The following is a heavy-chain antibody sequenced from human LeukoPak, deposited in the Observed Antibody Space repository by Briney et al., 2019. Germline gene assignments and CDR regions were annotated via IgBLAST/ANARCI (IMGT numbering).Heavy chain of an antibody. CDR3: AKDVGYSSSWYYFDY. D-gene: IGHD6-13*01. J-gene: IGHJ4*02. V-gene: IGHV3-23*01. CDR1: GFTFSSYA. CDR2: ISGSGGST. Sequence: PGGSLRLSCAASGFTFSSYAMSWVRQAPGKGLEWVSAISGSGGSTYYADSVKGRFTISRDNSKNTLYLQMNSLRAEDTAVYYCAKDVGYSSSWYYFDYWGQGTLVTVFS.